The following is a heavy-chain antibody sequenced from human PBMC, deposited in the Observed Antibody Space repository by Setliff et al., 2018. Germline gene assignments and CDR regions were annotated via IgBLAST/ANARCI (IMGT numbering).Heavy chain of an antibody. CDR1: GDSMSGAS. J-gene: IGHJ4*02. CDR3: AKGGTYRYFDF. V-gene: IGHV4-59*01. D-gene: IGHD1-1*01. CDR2: VFPNGAS. Sequence: SETLSLTCSVSGDSMSGASIWSWIRQPPGRGLEFMGYVFPNGASKYDPSFKSRLTISVDTSKNQFSLKLTSVTAADTAFYFCAKGGTYRYFDFWGQGTLVTVSS.